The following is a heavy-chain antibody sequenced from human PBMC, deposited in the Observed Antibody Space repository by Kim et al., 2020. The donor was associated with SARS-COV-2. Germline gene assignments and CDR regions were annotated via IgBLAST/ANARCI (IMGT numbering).Heavy chain of an antibody. J-gene: IGHJ6*02. V-gene: IGHV4-4*07. CDR3: ARAAGNYYYYGMDV. D-gene: IGHD6-13*01. CDR2: SYTSGST. CDR1: GGSISTYY. Sequence: SETLSLSCTVSGGSISTYYWSWIRQPAAKGLEWIGRSYTSGSTNYNPSLKTRVTMSVDTSKNQYSLTLSSVAAADTAVYYCARAAGNYYYYGMDVWGQGTTVTVSS.